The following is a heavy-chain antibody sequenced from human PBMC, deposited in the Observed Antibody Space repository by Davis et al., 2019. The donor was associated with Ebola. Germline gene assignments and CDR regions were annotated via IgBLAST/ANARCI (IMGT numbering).Heavy chain of an antibody. Sequence: GGPLRLSCPASGYTFRIHAMIWVRQAPGKGLEWVSALSVSGGLSYYADSVKGRFTISRDNSKNTLYLQMDSLTAEDTAVYYCAGGGETVTGTPSHGMDVWGQGTTVTVSS. D-gene: IGHD1-20*01. CDR1: GYTFRIHA. V-gene: IGHV3-23*01. CDR3: AGGGETVTGTPSHGMDV. CDR2: LSVSGGLS. J-gene: IGHJ6*02.